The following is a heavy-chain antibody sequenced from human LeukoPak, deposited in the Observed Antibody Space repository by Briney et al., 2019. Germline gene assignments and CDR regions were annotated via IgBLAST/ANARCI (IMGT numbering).Heavy chain of an antibody. CDR1: GFTFDDYA. J-gene: IGHJ4*02. D-gene: IGHD5-24*01. CDR3: AKDMERWLQLFYFDY. Sequence: GGSLRLSXAASGFTFDDYAMHWVRQAPGKGLEWVSLISGDGGSTYYADSVKGRFTISRDNSKNSLYLQMNSLRTEDTALYYCAKDMERWLQLFYFDYWGQGTLVTVSS. V-gene: IGHV3-43*02. CDR2: ISGDGGST.